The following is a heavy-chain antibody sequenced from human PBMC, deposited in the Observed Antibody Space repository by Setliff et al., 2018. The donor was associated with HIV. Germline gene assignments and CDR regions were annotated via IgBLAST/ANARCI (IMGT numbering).Heavy chain of an antibody. D-gene: IGHD2-21*01. J-gene: IGHJ5*02. Sequence: ASVKVSCKASGYTFTNSDINWVRQDPGQGLEWMGWMNPKSGNTGYAQKFQGRVTMTSNTFIGTAYMELSSLPSEDSAVYYCARGHLDRDYWEDIVGNWFAPWGQGTLVTVS. CDR3: ARGHLDRDYWEDIVGNWFAP. CDR1: GYTFTNSD. CDR2: MNPKSGNT. V-gene: IGHV1-8*01.